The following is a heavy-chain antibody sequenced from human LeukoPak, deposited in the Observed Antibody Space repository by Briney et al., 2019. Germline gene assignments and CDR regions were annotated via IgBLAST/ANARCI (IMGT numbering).Heavy chain of an antibody. V-gene: IGHV4-59*02. J-gene: IGHJ4*02. CDR2: IYDIDRT. Sequence: PSETLSLTCTVSGGAVGSSYWSWVRQPPGKGLEWIGYIYDIDRTNFNPSFESRVTISADTPRSQFFLRLSSVTAADTAVYYCARGGTGHAGYFDYWRQGTLVTVRS. CDR1: GGAVGSSY. D-gene: IGHD3/OR15-3a*01. CDR3: ARGGTGHAGYFDY.